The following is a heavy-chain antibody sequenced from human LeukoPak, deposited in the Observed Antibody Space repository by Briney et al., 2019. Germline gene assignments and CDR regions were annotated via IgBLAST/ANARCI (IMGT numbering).Heavy chain of an antibody. J-gene: IGHJ4*02. Sequence: SETLSLTCSVSGASISTYYWSWIRQPPEKGLEWIGEINHSGSTNYNPSLKSRVTISVDTSKNQFSLKLSSVTAADTAVYYCARGGVAARPPYDYWGQGTLVTVSS. D-gene: IGHD6-6*01. CDR3: ARGGVAARPPYDY. V-gene: IGHV4-34*01. CDR2: INHSGST. CDR1: GASISTYY.